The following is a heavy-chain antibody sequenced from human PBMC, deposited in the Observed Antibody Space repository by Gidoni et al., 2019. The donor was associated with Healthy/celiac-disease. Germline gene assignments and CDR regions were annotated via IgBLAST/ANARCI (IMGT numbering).Heavy chain of an antibody. V-gene: IGHV3-43D*04. CDR2: ISWDGGST. CDR1: GCTFDDYA. J-gene: IGHJ4*02. D-gene: IGHD3-10*01. CDR3: AKDPNGSGSYTLDY. Sequence: EVQLVESGGVVVQPGGSLSLSCAASGCTFDDYAMHWVRQAPGKGLEWVSLISWDGGSTYYADSVKGRFTISRDNSKNSLYLQMNSLRAEDTALYYCAKDPNGSGSYTLDYWGQGTLVTVSS.